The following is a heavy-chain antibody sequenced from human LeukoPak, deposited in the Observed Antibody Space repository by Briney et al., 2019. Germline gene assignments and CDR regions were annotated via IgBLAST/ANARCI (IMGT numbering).Heavy chain of an antibody. V-gene: IGHV3-73*01. CDR3: TTYKSGHY. J-gene: IGHJ4*02. CDR1: GFTFSACD. CDR2: ITTKANSYAT. Sequence: GGSLKLSCAASGFTFSACDIHWVRQASEKGLEWVGRITTKANSYATAYAASLKGRFTISRDDSKNTAYLQMNSLRTEDTALYYCTTYKSGHYWGQGTLVTVSS. D-gene: IGHD6-25*01.